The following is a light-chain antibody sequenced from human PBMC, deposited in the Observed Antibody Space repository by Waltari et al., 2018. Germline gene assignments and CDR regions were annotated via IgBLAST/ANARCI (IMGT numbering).Light chain of an antibody. J-gene: IGKJ2*01. CDR3: MQALQTPPYT. Sequence: DVVMTQSPLSLPVTPGEPASISCRPSQSLLHSNGYIYLDWYLQKPGQSPQLLIYLGSNRASGVPDRFSGSGSGTECTLKISRVEAEDVGVYYCMQALQTPPYTFGQGTKLEIK. CDR1: QSLLHSNGYIY. CDR2: LGS. V-gene: IGKV2-28*01.